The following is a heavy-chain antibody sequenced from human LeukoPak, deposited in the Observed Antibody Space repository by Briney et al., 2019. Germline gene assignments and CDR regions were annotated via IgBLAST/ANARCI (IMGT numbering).Heavy chain of an antibody. D-gene: IGHD6-6*01. CDR2: IYHSGST. V-gene: IGHV4-38-2*02. CDR1: GYSISSGYY. CDR3: ARDLGIAARPDY. Sequence: PSETLSLTCTVSGYSISSGYYWGWIRQPPGKGLEWIGSIYHSGSTYYNPSLKSRVTISVDTSKNQFSLKLSSVTAPDTAVCYCARDLGIAARPDYWGQGTLVTVSS. J-gene: IGHJ4*02.